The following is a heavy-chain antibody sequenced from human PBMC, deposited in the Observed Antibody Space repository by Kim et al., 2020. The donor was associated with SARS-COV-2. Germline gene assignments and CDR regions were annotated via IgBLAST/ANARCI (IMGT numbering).Heavy chain of an antibody. Sequence: SETLSLTCTVSGGSISSYYWSWIRQPPGKGLEWIGYIYYSGSTNYNPSLKSRVTISVDTSKNQFSLKLSSVTAADTAVYYCARRGDYGGSPNWFDPWGQG. D-gene: IGHD4-17*01. CDR2: IYYSGST. CDR3: ARRGDYGGSPNWFDP. CDR1: GGSISSYY. V-gene: IGHV4-59*01. J-gene: IGHJ5*02.